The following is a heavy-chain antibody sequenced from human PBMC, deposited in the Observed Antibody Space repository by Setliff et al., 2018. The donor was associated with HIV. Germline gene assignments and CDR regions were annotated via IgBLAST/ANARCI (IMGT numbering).Heavy chain of an antibody. CDR1: NGSIYSGSYY. CDR3: ARVGGKGYSNFLDS. D-gene: IGHD4-4*01. V-gene: IGHV4-61*02. J-gene: IGHJ4*02. CDR2: IYTSGST. Sequence: KPSETLSLTCVVSNGSIYSGSYYWSWIRQPAGKGLEWIGRIYTSGSTNYNPSLKNRVAISVDTSKNQFSLNLTSVTAADTAMYFCARVGGKGYSNFLDSWGPGALVTVSS.